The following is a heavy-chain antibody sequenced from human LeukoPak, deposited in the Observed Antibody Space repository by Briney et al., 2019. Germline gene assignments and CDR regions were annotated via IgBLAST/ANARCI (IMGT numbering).Heavy chain of an antibody. D-gene: IGHD2-15*01. CDR2: IKSKTDGGTT. CDR3: TTGRLRVAATVKYYFDY. CDR1: GFTFSNAW. Sequence: PGGSLRLSCAASGFTFSNAWMSWVRQAPGKGLEWVGRIKSKTDGGTTDYAAPVKGRFTISRDDSKNTLYLQMNSLKTEDTAVYYCTTGRLRVAATVKYYFDYWGQGTLVTVSS. J-gene: IGHJ4*02. V-gene: IGHV3-15*01.